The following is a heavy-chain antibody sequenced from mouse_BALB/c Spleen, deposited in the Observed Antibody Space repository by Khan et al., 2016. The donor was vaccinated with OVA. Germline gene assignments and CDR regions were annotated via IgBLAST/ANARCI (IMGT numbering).Heavy chain of an antibody. V-gene: IGHV5-4*02. D-gene: IGHD2-1*01. CDR1: GFTFSDYY. CDR3: ARGYYGNSFAY. J-gene: IGHJ3*01. Sequence: EVALVASGGGLVKPGGSLKLSCAASGFTFSDYYMYWVRQTPEKRLEWVATISDGGTYTYFPDSVKGRFTISRDDAKHNLYLQMTRLKSEDTAMYFRARGYYGNSFAYWGQGTLVTVST. CDR2: ISDGGTYT.